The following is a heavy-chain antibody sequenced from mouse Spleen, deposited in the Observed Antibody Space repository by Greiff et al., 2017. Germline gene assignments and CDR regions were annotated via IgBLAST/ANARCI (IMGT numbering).Heavy chain of an antibody. J-gene: IGHJ3*01. Sequence: VQLQQSGAELARPGASVKISCKASGYTFTSYTMHWVKQRPGQGLEWIGYINPSSGYTKYNQKFKAKATLTADKSSSTAYMQLSSLTSEDSAVCYCALPRTARAMSWFAYWGQGTLFTVSA. V-gene: IGHV1-4*01. CDR3: ALPRTARAMSWFAY. CDR2: INPSSGYT. D-gene: IGHD3-2*01. CDR1: GYTFTSYT.